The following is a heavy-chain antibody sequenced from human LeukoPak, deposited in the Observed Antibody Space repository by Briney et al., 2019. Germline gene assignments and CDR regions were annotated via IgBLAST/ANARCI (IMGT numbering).Heavy chain of an antibody. CDR3: ARELLSGDPSIGN. CDR2: TYHSGST. V-gene: IGHV4-38-2*02. J-gene: IGHJ4*02. D-gene: IGHD7-27*01. CDR1: GYSISNGYY. Sequence: SETLSLTCTVSGYSISNGYYWGWIRQPPGKGLEWIRNTYHSGSTYYNPSLKGRVTISVDTSKNQFSLKLSSVTAADTAVYYCARELLSGDPSIGNWGQGTLVTVSS.